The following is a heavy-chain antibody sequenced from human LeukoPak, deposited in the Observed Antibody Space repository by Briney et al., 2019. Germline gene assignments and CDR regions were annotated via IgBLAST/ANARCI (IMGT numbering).Heavy chain of an antibody. Sequence: GGSLRLSCAVSRFTFSSYEMNWVRQAPGKGLEWVSAISGSGGSTYYADSVKGRFTISRDNSKNTLYLQMNSLRAEDTAVYYCAKGSRGYSSSDYRGQGTLVTVSS. CDR3: AKGSRGYSSSDY. CDR1: RFTFSSYE. D-gene: IGHD6-6*01. J-gene: IGHJ4*02. V-gene: IGHV3-23*01. CDR2: ISGSGGST.